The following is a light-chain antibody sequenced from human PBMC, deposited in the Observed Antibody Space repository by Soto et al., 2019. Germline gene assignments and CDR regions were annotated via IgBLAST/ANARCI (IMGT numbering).Light chain of an antibody. CDR2: GAS. CDR3: QQYGGSPRVT. V-gene: IGKV3-20*01. J-gene: IGKJ4*01. CDR1: QSVSSNY. Sequence: EIVLTQSPGTLSLFPGERATLSCRASQSVSSNYLAWYQQKPGQAPRLLIYGASSRATGIPDRFIGSGSGTDFTLTISRLEPEDFAVSYCQQYGGSPRVTFGGGTKVEIK.